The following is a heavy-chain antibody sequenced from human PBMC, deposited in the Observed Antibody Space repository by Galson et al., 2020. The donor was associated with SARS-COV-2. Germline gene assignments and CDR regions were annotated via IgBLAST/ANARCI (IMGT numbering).Heavy chain of an antibody. V-gene: IGHV4-4*07. J-gene: IGHJ5*02. D-gene: IGHD2-2*01. CDR3: ARLACSSTSCPACLDP. Sequence: ASETLSLTCTVSGGSISSYYWSWIRQPAGKGLEWIGRIYTSGSTNYNPSLKNRVTMSVDTSKNQFSLKLSSVTAADTAVYYCARLACSSTSCPACLDPWGQGTLVTVSS. CDR2: IYTSGST. CDR1: GGSISSYY.